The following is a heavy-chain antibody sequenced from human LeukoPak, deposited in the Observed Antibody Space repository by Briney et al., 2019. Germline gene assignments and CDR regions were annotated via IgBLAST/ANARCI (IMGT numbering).Heavy chain of an antibody. J-gene: IGHJ4*02. CDR2: ISGSGGSA. CDR3: VKTMGNIDFDY. V-gene: IGHV3-23*01. Sequence: PGGSLRLSCAASRFTFSGYAMSWVRQAPGKGLEWVSTISGSGGSAYYADSVKGRFTISRDNSKNTLYLQMNSLRAEDTAVYYCVKTMGNIDFDYWGQGTLVTVSS. D-gene: IGHD1/OR15-1a*01. CDR1: RFTFSGYA.